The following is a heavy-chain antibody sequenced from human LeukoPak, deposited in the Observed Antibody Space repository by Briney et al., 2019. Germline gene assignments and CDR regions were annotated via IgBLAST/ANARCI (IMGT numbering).Heavy chain of an antibody. CDR3: ATDDVTTGTKTALGY. CDR2: IVVGSGNT. CDR1: GFTFTSSA. D-gene: IGHD1-1*01. Sequence: SVKVSCKASGFTFTSSAVQWVRQARGQGLEWIGWIVVGSGNTNYARKFQERVTINRDMSTSTAYMELSSLRSEDTAVYYCATDDVTTGTKTALGYWGQGTLVTVSS. J-gene: IGHJ4*02. V-gene: IGHV1-58*01.